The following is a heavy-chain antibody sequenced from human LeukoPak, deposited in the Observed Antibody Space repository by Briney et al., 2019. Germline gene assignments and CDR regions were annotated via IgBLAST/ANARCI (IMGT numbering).Heavy chain of an antibody. J-gene: IGHJ4*02. CDR3: ARVMVRGVIITPSYYFDY. V-gene: IGHV4-59*08. CDR2: IYYSGST. D-gene: IGHD3-10*01. CDR1: GGSISSYY. Sequence: SETLSFTCTVSGGSISSYYWSWIRQPQGKGLEWIGYIYYSGSTNYNPSLKSRVTISVDTSKNQFSLKLSSVTAADTAVYHCARVMVRGVIITPSYYFDYWGQGTLVTVSS.